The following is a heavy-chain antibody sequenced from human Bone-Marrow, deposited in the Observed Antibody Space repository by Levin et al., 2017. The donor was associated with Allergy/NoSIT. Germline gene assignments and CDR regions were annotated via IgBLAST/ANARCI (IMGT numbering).Heavy chain of an antibody. Sequence: PGGSLRLSCAASGFTFRDYSMHWVRQAPGKGLEYVSSINDRGGNAYYADSVKGRFTMYRDDSRQTVFLHMANLRGDDTGIYYCARGRGGSGFDVSDWWGQGTLVTVSS. D-gene: IGHD5-12*01. V-gene: IGHV3-64*02. CDR1: GFTFRDYS. J-gene: IGHJ4*02. CDR2: INDRGGNA. CDR3: ARGRGGSGFDVSDW.